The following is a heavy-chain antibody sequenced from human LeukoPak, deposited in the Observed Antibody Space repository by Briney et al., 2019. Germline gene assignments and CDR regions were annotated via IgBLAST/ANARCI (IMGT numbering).Heavy chain of an antibody. CDR1: EFIFSSYG. D-gene: IGHD4-23*01. CDR3: AKEVTPGALLYGPFDY. V-gene: IGHV3-23*01. J-gene: IGHJ4*02. Sequence: GGSLRLSCAASEFIFSSYGMSWVRQAPGEGLEWVSAISASGGGTYYADSVKGRFTISRDNSRNTLYLQMNSRRAEDTAIYYCAKEVTPGALLYGPFDYWGQGTLVTVSS. CDR2: ISASGGGT.